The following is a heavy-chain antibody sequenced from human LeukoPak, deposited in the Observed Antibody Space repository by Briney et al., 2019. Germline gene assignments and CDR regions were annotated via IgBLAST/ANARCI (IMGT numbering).Heavy chain of an antibody. CDR1: GYIFANYG. D-gene: IGHD3-10*01. CDR3: AREPISSGTYYPRSDY. Sequence: ASVKVSCKASGYIFANYGFDWVRQAPGQGLEWMGWINTYNGNTKYSQKLQGRVTVTTDTSTSTAYMELRSLAFDDTAVYYCAREPISSGTYYPRSDYWGQGTLVTVSS. J-gene: IGHJ4*02. CDR2: INTYNGNT. V-gene: IGHV1-18*01.